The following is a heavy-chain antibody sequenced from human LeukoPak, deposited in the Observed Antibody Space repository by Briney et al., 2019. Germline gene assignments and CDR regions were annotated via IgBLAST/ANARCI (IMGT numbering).Heavy chain of an antibody. CDR1: GGSISSGSYY. Sequence: SETLSLTCTVSGGSISSGSYYWSWIRQPAGKGLEWIGRIYTSGSTNHNPSLKSRVTISVDTSKNQFSLKLSSVTAADTAVYYCARDSDYGGNSGGGDYWGQGTLVTVSS. J-gene: IGHJ4*02. CDR2: IYTSGST. D-gene: IGHD4-23*01. V-gene: IGHV4-61*02. CDR3: ARDSDYGGNSGGGDY.